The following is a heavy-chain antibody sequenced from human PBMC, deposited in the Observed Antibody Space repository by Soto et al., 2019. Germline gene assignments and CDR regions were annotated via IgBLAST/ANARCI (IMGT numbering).Heavy chain of an antibody. D-gene: IGHD5-12*01. CDR3: ARGGYSSTCANLFDRSGLDV. V-gene: IGHV1-69*06. CDR1: GGTFSSYA. Sequence: QVQLVQSGAEAKKPGSSVKVSCKTSGGTFSSYAISWVRQAPGQGLEWMGGIVPLFRTTNYAQKFQGRVTITAGTSTYTVYMELSRLRSGDSAVYYCARGGYSSTCANLFDRSGLDVWGQGTTVTVSS. CDR2: IVPLFRTT. J-gene: IGHJ6*02.